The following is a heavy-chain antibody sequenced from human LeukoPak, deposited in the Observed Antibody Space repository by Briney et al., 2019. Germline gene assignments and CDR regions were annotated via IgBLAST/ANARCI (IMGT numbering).Heavy chain of an antibody. CDR1: GGTFSSYT. Sequence: ASVKVSCKASGGTFSSYTISWVRQAPGQGLEWMGRIIPILGIANYPQKFQGRVTITADKSTRTAYMELSSLRSEDTAVYYCASGKEKITIFGVVIQNWFDPWGQGTLVTVSS. D-gene: IGHD3-3*01. J-gene: IGHJ5*02. CDR2: IIPILGIA. V-gene: IGHV1-69*02. CDR3: ASGKEKITIFGVVIQNWFDP.